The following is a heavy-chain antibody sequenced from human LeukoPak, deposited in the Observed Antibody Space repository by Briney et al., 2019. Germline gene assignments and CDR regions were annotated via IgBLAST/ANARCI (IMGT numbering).Heavy chain of an antibody. V-gene: IGHV3-23*01. CDR3: AKHLNWWELRDFDY. CDR1: GFTFSSYA. CDR2: ISGSGGST. D-gene: IGHD1-26*01. Sequence: SGGSLRLSCAASGFTFSSYAMSWVRQAPGKGLEWDSAISGSGGSTYYADSVKGRFTISRDNSKNTLYLQMNSLRAEDTAVYYCAKHLNWWELRDFDYWGQGTLVTVSS. J-gene: IGHJ4*02.